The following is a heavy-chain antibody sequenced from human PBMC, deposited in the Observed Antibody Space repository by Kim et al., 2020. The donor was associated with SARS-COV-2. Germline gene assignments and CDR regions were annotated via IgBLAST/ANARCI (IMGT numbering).Heavy chain of an antibody. CDR3: AIGWLLPHFDY. D-gene: IGHD3-22*01. V-gene: IGHV4-34*01. Sequence: SETLSLTCAVYGGSFSGYYWSWIRQPPGKGLEWIGEINHSGSTNYNPSLKSRVTISVDTSKNQFSLKLSSVTAADTAVYYCAIGWLLPHFDYWGQGTLVTVSS. J-gene: IGHJ4*02. CDR2: INHSGST. CDR1: GGSFSGYY.